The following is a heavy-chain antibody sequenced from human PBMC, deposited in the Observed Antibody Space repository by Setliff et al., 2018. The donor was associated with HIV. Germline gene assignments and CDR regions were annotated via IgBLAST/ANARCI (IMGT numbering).Heavy chain of an antibody. V-gene: IGHV1-69*05. D-gene: IGHD5-18*01. Sequence: ASVKVSCKASGGTFSSYAISWVRQAPGQGLEWMGGIIPIFGTANYAQKFQGRLIITKDTSTSTVYMELSSLRSEDTAVYYCARDGGYSSPYYFHYWGQGTLVTVSS. CDR1: GGTFSSYA. CDR3: ARDGGYSSPYYFHY. CDR2: IIPIFGTA. J-gene: IGHJ4*02.